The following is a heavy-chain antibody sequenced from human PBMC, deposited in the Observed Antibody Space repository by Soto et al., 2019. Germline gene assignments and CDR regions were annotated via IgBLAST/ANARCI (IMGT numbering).Heavy chain of an antibody. J-gene: IGHJ4*01. V-gene: IGHV1-2*04. Sequence: ASVKVSCKASGYTFTGYCMHWVLQAPGQGLEWMGWINPNSGGTNYAQKFQGWVTMTRDTSISTAYMELSRLRSDDTAVYYCARWYCSSTSCSAPDYWGQGTLVTVSS. CDR2: INPNSGGT. CDR3: ARWYCSSTSCSAPDY. D-gene: IGHD2-2*01. CDR1: GYTFTGYC.